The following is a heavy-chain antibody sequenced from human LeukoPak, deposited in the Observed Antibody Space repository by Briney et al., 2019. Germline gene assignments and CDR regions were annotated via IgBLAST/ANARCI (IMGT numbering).Heavy chain of an antibody. CDR3: AKDLIGTYYDILTGYFTYGMDV. J-gene: IGHJ6*02. CDR2: ISGSGGST. V-gene: IGHV3-23*01. D-gene: IGHD3-9*01. Sequence: GGSLRLSCAASGFTFSSYALSWVRQAPGKGLEWVSAISGSGGSTYYADSVKGRFTISRDNSKNTLYLQMNSLRAEDTAVYYCAKDLIGTYYDILTGYFTYGMDVWGQGTTVTVSS. CDR1: GFTFSSYA.